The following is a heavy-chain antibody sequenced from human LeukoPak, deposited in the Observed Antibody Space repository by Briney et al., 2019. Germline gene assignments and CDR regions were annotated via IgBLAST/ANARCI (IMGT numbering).Heavy chain of an antibody. Sequence: GGSLRLSCAASGFTFSSYAMHWVRQAPGKGLEWVAVISYDGSNKYYADSVKGRFTISRDNSKNTLYLQMNSLRAEDTAVYYCARDHPYYYGSGSYPLDYWGQGTLVTVSS. CDR1: GFTFSSYA. J-gene: IGHJ4*02. V-gene: IGHV3-30-3*01. CDR3: ARDHPYYYGSGSYPLDY. CDR2: ISYDGSNK. D-gene: IGHD3-10*01.